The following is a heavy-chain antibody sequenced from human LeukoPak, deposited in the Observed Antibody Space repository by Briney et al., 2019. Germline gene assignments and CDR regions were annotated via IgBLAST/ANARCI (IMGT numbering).Heavy chain of an antibody. Sequence: GRSLRLSCGASGFTFKHYGMHWVRQAPGKGLEWVAVIWYDGSNTFYADSVKGRFTISRDNSNNTLYLHVNSLRAEDTAVYYCARDLYGGNSASWVDLWGQGTLVTVSS. CDR1: GFTFKHYG. D-gene: IGHD4-23*01. V-gene: IGHV3-33*01. CDR3: ARDLYGGNSASWVDL. J-gene: IGHJ5*02. CDR2: IWYDGSNT.